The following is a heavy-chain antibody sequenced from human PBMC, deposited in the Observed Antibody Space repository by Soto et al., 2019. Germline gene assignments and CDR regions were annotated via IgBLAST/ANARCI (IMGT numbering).Heavy chain of an antibody. CDR3: ARADSGYTHVYDYYGMDV. D-gene: IGHD5-12*01. V-gene: IGHV3-30-3*01. CDR1: GFTFSNFP. Sequence: PGGSLRLSCAASGFTFSNFPIHWVRQAPGKGLEWVAVISHDGRNKDYADSAKGRFTISRDNAKNSLYLQMNSLRAEDTAVYYCARADSGYTHVYDYYGMDVWSEGTTVSVS. CDR2: ISHDGRNK. J-gene: IGHJ6*02.